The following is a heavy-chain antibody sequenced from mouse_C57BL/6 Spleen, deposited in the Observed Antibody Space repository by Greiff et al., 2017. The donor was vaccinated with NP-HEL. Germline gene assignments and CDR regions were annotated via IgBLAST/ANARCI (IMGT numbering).Heavy chain of an antibody. D-gene: IGHD3-1*01. Sequence: EVQLQESGPELVKPGASVKISCKASGYSFTDYNMNWVKQSNGKSLEWIGVINPNYGTTRYNQKFKGKATLTVVHSSSTAYLQLKSLSSEDSAVYYCARELGGAYYFDYLGQGTTLTVSS. CDR1: GYSFTDYN. J-gene: IGHJ2*01. CDR2: INPNYGTT. V-gene: IGHV1-39*01. CDR3: ARELGGAYYFDY.